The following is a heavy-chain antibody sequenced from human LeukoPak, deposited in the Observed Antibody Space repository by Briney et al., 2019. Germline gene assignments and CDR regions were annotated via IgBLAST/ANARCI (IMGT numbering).Heavy chain of an antibody. Sequence: KPSETLSLTCTVSGGSISSGGYYWSWIRQPPGKGLEWIGEINHSGSTNYNPSLKSRVTISVDTSKNQFSLKLSSVTAADTAVYYCARGNYYDILTGYRWWGQGTLVTVSS. V-gene: IGHV4-39*07. CDR2: INHSGST. CDR1: GGSISSGGYY. D-gene: IGHD3-9*01. CDR3: ARGNYYDILTGYRW. J-gene: IGHJ4*02.